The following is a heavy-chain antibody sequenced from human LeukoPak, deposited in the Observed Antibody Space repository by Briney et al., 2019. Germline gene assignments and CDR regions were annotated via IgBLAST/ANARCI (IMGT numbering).Heavy chain of an antibody. V-gene: IGHV3-64*01. CDR1: GFTFSRYA. Sequence: GGSLRLSCAASGFTFSRYAMHWVRQAPGKGLQFVSAISTSGGSTSYANSVRGRFTISRDNSKNTLHLQMGSLRSEDTAIYYCATDDGSATLGFDSWGQGTLLTVSS. CDR2: ISTSGGST. D-gene: IGHD1-26*01. J-gene: IGHJ5*01. CDR3: ATDDGSATLGFDS.